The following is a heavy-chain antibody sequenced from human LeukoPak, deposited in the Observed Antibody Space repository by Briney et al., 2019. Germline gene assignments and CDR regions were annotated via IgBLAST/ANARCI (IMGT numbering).Heavy chain of an antibody. V-gene: IGHV4-31*11. Sequence: PSETLSLTCAVSGGSISSGGYSWSWIRQHPGQGLEWNGYINYSGSTYYNPSLKSRVTISVDTSKNQFSLKLSSVTAADTAVYYCARVNSPKIARFDPWGQGTLVTVSS. J-gene: IGHJ5*02. D-gene: IGHD2-21*01. CDR2: INYSGST. CDR3: ARVNSPKIARFDP. CDR1: GGSISSGGYS.